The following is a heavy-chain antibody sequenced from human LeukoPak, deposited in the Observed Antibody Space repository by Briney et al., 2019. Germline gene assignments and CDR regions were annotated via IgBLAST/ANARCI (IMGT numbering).Heavy chain of an antibody. CDR2: INPNSGGT. Sequence: ASVKVSCKASGYTFTGYYMHWVRQAPGQGLEWMGWINPNSGGTNYAQRFQGRVTMTRDTSISTVYMELSRLRSDDTAVYYCARGGSSHHNWFDPWGQGTLVTVTS. CDR1: GYTFTGYY. D-gene: IGHD2-15*01. CDR3: ARGGSSHHNWFDP. J-gene: IGHJ5*02. V-gene: IGHV1-2*02.